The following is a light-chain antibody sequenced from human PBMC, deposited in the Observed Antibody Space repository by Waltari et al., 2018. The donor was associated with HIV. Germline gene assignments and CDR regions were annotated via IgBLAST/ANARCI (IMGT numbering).Light chain of an antibody. V-gene: IGLV1-44*01. CDR2: GQN. Sequence: QSVLTQTPSTSGTPEERVTISCSGTTSNIGRNTVSWFQQLPGTAPTVLIYGQNQRPSGVPDRCSVSKSGTSASLAISGLQFEDEADYDCASWDDSLNGPVFGGGTKLSVV. CDR3: ASWDDSLNGPV. CDR1: TSNIGRNT. J-gene: IGLJ2*01.